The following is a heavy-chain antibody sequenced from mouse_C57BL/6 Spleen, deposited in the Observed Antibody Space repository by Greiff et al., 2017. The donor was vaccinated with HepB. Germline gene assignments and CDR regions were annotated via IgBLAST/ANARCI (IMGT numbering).Heavy chain of an antibody. CDR2: IDTSDSET. V-gene: IGHV1-52*01. J-gene: IGHJ4*01. CDR3: ARWRSLYAMDY. CDR1: GYTFTSYW. D-gene: IGHD6-2*01. Sequence: QVQLQQPGAELVRPGSSVKLSCKASGYTFTSYWMHWVKQRPIQGLEWIGNIDTSDSETHYNQKFKDKATLTVDKSSSTAYMQLSSLTSEDSAVYYCARWRSLYAMDYWGQGTSVTVSS.